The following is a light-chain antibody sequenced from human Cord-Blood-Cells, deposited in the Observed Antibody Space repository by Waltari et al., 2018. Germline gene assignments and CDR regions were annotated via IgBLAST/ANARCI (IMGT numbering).Light chain of an antibody. CDR3: QSYDSSNHWV. Sequence: NFMLTQPHSVSESPGKTVTISCTRSSGSIASNYVQWYQQRPGSSPATVIYEDNQRPSGVPGRFSGSIDSSSNSASLTISGVKTEDEADYYCQSYDSSNHWVFGGGTKLTVL. V-gene: IGLV6-57*01. CDR1: SGSIASNY. J-gene: IGLJ3*02. CDR2: EDN.